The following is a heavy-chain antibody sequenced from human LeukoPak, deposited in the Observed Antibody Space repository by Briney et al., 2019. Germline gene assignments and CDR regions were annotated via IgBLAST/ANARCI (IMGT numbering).Heavy chain of an antibody. V-gene: IGHV4-61*02. Sequence: PSETLSLTCTVSGGSISSGGYYWSWIRQPAGKGLEYIGRIYSTGSTNYNPSLRSRVTISVDTSKNQFSLELSSVTASDTAVYYCARLSAAAGVWAFDIWGQGTLVTVSS. D-gene: IGHD6-13*01. CDR2: IYSTGST. CDR1: GGSISSGGYY. J-gene: IGHJ3*02. CDR3: ARLSAAAGVWAFDI.